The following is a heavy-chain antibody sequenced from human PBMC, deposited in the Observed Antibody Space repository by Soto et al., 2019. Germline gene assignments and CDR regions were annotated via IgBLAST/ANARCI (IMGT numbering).Heavy chain of an antibody. V-gene: IGHV3-23*01. CDR3: AKADYDY. J-gene: IGHJ4*02. Sequence: GSLRLACAASGFTVSSYAISWVRQAPGKGLEWVSAISGIGGSTYYADSVKGRFTISRDNSKNTLYLQMNSLRAEDTAVYYCAKADYDYWGQGTLVTVSS. CDR1: GFTVSSYA. CDR2: ISGIGGST.